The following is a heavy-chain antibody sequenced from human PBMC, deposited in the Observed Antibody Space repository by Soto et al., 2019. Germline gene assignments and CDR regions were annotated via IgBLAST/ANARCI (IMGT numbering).Heavy chain of an antibody. CDR2: IYYSGST. D-gene: IGHD5-12*01. Sequence: PSETLSLTCTVSGGSISSYYWSWIRQPPGKGLEWIGYIYYSGSTNYNPSLKSRVTISVDTSKNQFSLKLSSVTAADTAVYYCARTDIVATMDYYYYYMDVWGKGTTVTVSS. V-gene: IGHV4-59*01. CDR1: GGSISSYY. J-gene: IGHJ6*03. CDR3: ARTDIVATMDYYYYYMDV.